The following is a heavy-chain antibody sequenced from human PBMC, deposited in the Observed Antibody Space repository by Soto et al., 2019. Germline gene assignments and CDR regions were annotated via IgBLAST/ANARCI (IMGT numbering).Heavy chain of an antibody. Sequence: ASVKVSCKASGYTFTSYGISWVRQAPGQGLEWMGIINPSGGSTSYAQKFQGRVTMTRDTSTSTVYMELSSLRSEDTAVYYCARGGGSYSHAFDIWGQGTMVTVSS. J-gene: IGHJ3*02. CDR1: GYTFTSYG. D-gene: IGHD1-26*01. CDR2: INPSGGST. V-gene: IGHV1-46*03. CDR3: ARGGGSYSHAFDI.